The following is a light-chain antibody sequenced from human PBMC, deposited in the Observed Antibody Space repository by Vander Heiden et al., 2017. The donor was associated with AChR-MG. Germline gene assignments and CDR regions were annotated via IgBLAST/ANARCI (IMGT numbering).Light chain of an antibody. CDR3: QQDERWPYT. V-gene: IGKV3-15*01. CDR1: ESISQD. CDR2: SAS. Sequence: EILMTQSPATLSVSPGERVTLSCRASESISQDLAWYQLKPGQAPRLLVYSASSTATDVPGRFSGSGSGTQFTLTISGLQSEDFGLYYCQQDERWPYTFGQGTKLEIK. J-gene: IGKJ2*01.